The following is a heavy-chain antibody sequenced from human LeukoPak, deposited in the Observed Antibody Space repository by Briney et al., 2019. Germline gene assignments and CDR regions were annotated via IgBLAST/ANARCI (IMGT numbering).Heavy chain of an antibody. J-gene: IGHJ6*02. Sequence: ASVKVSCKASGYTFTDYYMHWVRQAPGQGLEWMGWINPNSGATNYAQKFQGRVTITRDTSISTAYMELSRLRSDDTAVYYCARVGYYYYGMDVWGQGTTVTVSS. CDR3: ARVGYYYYGMDV. V-gene: IGHV1-2*02. CDR2: INPNSGAT. CDR1: GYTFTDYY.